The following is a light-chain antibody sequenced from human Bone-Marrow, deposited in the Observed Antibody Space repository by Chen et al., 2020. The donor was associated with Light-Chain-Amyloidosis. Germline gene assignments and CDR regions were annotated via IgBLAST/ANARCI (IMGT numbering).Light chain of an antibody. J-gene: IGLJ1*01. Sequence: QFALTQPASVSGSPGKSITLSCTGTSSDVGGYNYVSWYQQHPGKAPKLMIYDVSNRPSGVSNRFSGSKSGNTASLTISGLQAEDEADYYCSSYTSSSTPYVFGTGTKVTVL. CDR3: SSYTSSSTPYV. V-gene: IGLV2-14*01. CDR1: SSDVGGYNY. CDR2: DVS.